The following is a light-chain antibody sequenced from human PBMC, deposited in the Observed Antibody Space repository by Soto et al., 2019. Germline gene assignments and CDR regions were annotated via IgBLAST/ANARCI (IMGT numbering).Light chain of an antibody. J-gene: IGKJ1*01. V-gene: IGKV1-9*01. CDR2: SAS. CDR1: QALSNY. CDR3: QQYNSYSWT. Sequence: DIQLTQSPSFLSASVGDRVTITCRASQALSNYLAWYQQKPGKAPDLLIYSASTLQSGVPSRFSGSGSETEFTLTIRDLQPDDFATYFCQQYNSYSWTFGQGTKVDIK.